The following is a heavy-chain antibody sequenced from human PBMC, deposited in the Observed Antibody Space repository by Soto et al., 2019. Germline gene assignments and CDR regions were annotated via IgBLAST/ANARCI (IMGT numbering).Heavy chain of an antibody. V-gene: IGHV1-69*02. CDR1: GGTFSSYT. Sequence: ASVKVSCKASGGTFSSYTISWVRQAPGQGLEWMGRIIPILGIANYAQKFQGRVTITADKSTSTAYMELSSLRSEDTAVYYCARSDSSGYYYYYYGMDVWGQGTTVTVSS. CDR3: ARSDSSGYYYYYYGMDV. J-gene: IGHJ6*02. D-gene: IGHD3-22*01. CDR2: IIPILGIA.